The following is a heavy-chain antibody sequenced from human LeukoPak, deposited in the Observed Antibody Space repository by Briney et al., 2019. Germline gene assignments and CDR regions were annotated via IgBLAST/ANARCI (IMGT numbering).Heavy chain of an antibody. D-gene: IGHD3-3*01. CDR1: GFTFSSYS. Sequence: GGSLRLSCAASGFTFSSYSMNWVRQAPGKGLEWVSSISSSSSYIYYADSVKGRFTISRDNAKNSLYLQMNSLRAEDTAVYYCARDSRGMAYYDFWSGYWASPFDYWGQGTLVTVSS. CDR2: ISSSSSYI. J-gene: IGHJ4*02. V-gene: IGHV3-21*01. CDR3: ARDSRGMAYYDFWSGYWASPFDY.